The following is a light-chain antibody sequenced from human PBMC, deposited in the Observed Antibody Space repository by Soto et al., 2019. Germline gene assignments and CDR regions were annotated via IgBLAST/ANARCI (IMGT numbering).Light chain of an antibody. CDR3: QQYHSAPQT. CDR2: WAS. CDR1: QSVLFSPNNKNY. V-gene: IGKV4-1*01. Sequence: DIVMTPSPDSLAVSLGERATIHCKSSQSVLFSPNNKNYLAWYQQKPGQPPKLLIYWASTRESGVPDRFSGSGSGTDFTLTISSLQAEDVAFYYCQQYHSAPQTFGQGTKVEIK. J-gene: IGKJ1*01.